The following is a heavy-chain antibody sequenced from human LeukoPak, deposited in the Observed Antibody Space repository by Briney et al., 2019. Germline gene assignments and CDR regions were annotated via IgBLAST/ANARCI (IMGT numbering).Heavy chain of an antibody. J-gene: IGHJ3*02. V-gene: IGHV3-30*02. D-gene: IGHD1-26*01. CDR3: AKDFGGSYYDAFDI. CDR2: IRYDGSNK. CDR1: GFTFSNAW. Sequence: GGSLGLSCAASGFTFSNAWMTWVRQAPGKGLEWVAFIRYDGSNKYYADSVKGRFTISRDNSKNTLYLQMNSLRAEDTAVYYCAKDFGGSYYDAFDIWGQGTMVTVSS.